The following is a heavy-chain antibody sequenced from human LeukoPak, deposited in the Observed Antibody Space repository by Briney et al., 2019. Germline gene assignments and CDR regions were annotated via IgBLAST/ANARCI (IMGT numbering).Heavy chain of an antibody. CDR1: GFTFTSSA. CDR2: IVVGSGNT. D-gene: IGHD3-22*01. J-gene: IGHJ4*02. CDR3: ARTALDLYYYDSSGSAGFDY. V-gene: IGHV1-58*01. Sequence: GASVKVSCKASGFTFTSSAVQWVRQARGQRLEWIGWIVVGSGNTNYAQKFQERVTITRDMSTSTAYMELSSLRSEDTAVYYCARTALDLYYYDSSGSAGFDYWGQGTLVTVSS.